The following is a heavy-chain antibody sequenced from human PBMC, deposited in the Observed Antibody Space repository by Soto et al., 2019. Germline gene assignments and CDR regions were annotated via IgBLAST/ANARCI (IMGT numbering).Heavy chain of an antibody. CDR2: IYYSGST. Sequence: PSETLSLTCTVSGGSISSGDYYWSWIRQPPGKGLEWIGYIYYSGSTYYNPSLKSRVTISVDTSKNQFSLKLSSVTAADTAVYYCARGRRGYNWNDRWGSRPLYFDYWGQGTLVTVSS. D-gene: IGHD1-20*01. CDR3: ARGRRGYNWNDRWGSRPLYFDY. CDR1: GGSISSGDYY. J-gene: IGHJ4*02. V-gene: IGHV4-30-4*01.